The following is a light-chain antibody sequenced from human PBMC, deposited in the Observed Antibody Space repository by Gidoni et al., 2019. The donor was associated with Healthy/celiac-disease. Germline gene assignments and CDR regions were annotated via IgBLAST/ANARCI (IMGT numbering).Light chain of an antibody. CDR3: QKYNSAPWT. J-gene: IGKJ1*01. V-gene: IGKV1-27*01. CDR2: AAS. Sequence: DIQMTQSPSPPSASVGHRVTITCRARQGISNYLAWYQQKPRKVPKVLIYAASTLQSGVPPRFSGSGSGTDFTLTISSLQPEDVATYYCQKYNSAPWTFGQGTKVEIK. CDR1: QGISNY.